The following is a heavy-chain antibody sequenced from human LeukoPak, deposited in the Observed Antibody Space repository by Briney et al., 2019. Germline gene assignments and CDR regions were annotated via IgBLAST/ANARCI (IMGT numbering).Heavy chain of an antibody. CDR2: ISGSGGST. CDR1: GFTFSSYA. CDR3: AKPGFYYYDSSGYYGWQFDY. Sequence: PGGSLRLSCAASGFTFSSYAMSWVRQAPGKGLEWVSAISGSGGSTYYADSVKGRFTISRDNSKNTLYLQMNSLRAEDTAVYYCAKPGFYYYDSSGYYGWQFDYWGQGTLVTVSS. D-gene: IGHD3-22*01. V-gene: IGHV3-23*01. J-gene: IGHJ4*02.